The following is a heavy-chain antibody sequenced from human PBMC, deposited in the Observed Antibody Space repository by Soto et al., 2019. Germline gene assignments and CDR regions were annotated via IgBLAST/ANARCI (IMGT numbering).Heavy chain of an antibody. CDR3: ARDASLLVPAAFHYYYMDV. CDR1: GYTFTSYA. Sequence: QVQLVQSGAEVKKPGASVKVSCKASGYTFTSYAMHWVRQAPGQRLEWMGWINAGNGNTKYSQKFQGRVTITRDTSASTAYMELSSLRSEDMALYYCARDASLLVPAAFHYYYMDVWGKGTTVTVSS. V-gene: IGHV1-3*01. J-gene: IGHJ6*03. D-gene: IGHD2-2*01. CDR2: INAGNGNT.